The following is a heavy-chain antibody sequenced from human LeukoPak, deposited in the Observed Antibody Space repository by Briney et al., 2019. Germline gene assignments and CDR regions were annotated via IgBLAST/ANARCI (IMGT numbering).Heavy chain of an antibody. CDR1: GFSFTSYW. J-gene: IGHJ2*01. D-gene: IGHD3-22*01. CDR3: ARLNYYDSSGYYHAPRNWYFDL. Sequence: GESLKISCKGSGFSFTSYWIGWVRQMPGKGLEWMGIIYPGDSDTRYSPSFQGQVTISADKSISTAYLQWSSLKASDTAMYYCARLNYYDSSGYYHAPRNWYFDLWGRGTLVTVSS. V-gene: IGHV5-51*01. CDR2: IYPGDSDT.